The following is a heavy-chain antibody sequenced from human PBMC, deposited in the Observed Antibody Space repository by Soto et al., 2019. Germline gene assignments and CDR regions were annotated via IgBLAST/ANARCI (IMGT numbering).Heavy chain of an antibody. D-gene: IGHD2-15*01. J-gene: IGHJ4*02. CDR2: VFPRGGT. Sequence: SETLSLTCTVSGASISSYYWTWIRQPPGKGLEWLGYVFPRGGTNYNPSLKSRLTLSADTSKNQFSLKLSSVTAADTAVYYCARVEAAKYCSGGSCIDYWGQGTLVTVSS. V-gene: IGHV4-59*01. CDR3: ARVEAAKYCSGGSCIDY. CDR1: GASISSYY.